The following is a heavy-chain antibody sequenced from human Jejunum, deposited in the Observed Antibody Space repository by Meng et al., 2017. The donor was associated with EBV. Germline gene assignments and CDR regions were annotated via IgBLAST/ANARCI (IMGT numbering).Heavy chain of an antibody. CDR1: CGSTSNNVW. Sequence: HVPLRQAGPEAVHPSGALSPPCAVPCGSTSNNVWWNWVRQPPGKGLEWIGEIYHSGLTNYNPSLKSRVTISVDTSKHKFSLNLASVTAADTAVYYCARSPGSWRLDYWGPGTLVTVSS. D-gene: IGHD3-10*01. CDR3: ARSPGSWRLDY. J-gene: IGHJ4*02. V-gene: IGHV4-4*02. CDR2: IYHSGLT.